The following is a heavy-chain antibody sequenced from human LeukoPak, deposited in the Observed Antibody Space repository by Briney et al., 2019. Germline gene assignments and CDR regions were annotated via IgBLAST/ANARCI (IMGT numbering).Heavy chain of an antibody. J-gene: IGHJ4*02. CDR1: GLTVSNIY. Sequence: PGGSLRLSCAASGLTVSNIYMSWVRQAPGKGLEWVSVIYSDGRTFYADSVKGRFTISRDNSKNTLCLQMNSLRAEDTALYYCARDPSDSPTGGYWGQGTLVTVSS. D-gene: IGHD4-17*01. CDR2: IYSDGRT. CDR3: ARDPSDSPTGGY. V-gene: IGHV3-53*01.